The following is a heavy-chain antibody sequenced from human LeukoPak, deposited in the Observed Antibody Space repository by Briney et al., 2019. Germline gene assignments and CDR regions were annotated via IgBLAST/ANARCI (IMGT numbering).Heavy chain of an antibody. CDR2: IYYSGST. J-gene: IGHJ4*02. V-gene: IGHV4-61*08. D-gene: IGHD1-26*01. CDR3: ASLGIVGATDY. Sequence: ETLSLPCPVSGASIISGVHSWTWIRKPPGKGLEWIGYIYYSGSTNYNPSLKSRVTISVDTSKNQFSLKLSSVTAADTAVYYCASLGIVGATDYWGQGTLVTVSS. CDR1: GASIISGVHS.